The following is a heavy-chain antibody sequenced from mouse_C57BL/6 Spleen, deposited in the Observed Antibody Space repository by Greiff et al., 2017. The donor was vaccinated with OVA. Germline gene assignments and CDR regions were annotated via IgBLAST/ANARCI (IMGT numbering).Heavy chain of an antibody. J-gene: IGHJ1*03. CDR1: GYTFTDYY. CDR2: INPYNGGT. CDR3: ARGGSNYRYFDV. D-gene: IGHD1-1*01. Sequence: EVQLQQSGPVLVKPGASVKMSCKASGYTFTDYYMNWVKQSHGKSLEWIGVINPYNGGTSYNQKFKGKATLTVDKSSSTAYMELNSLTSEDSAVYFCARGGSNYRYFDVWGTGTTVTVSS. V-gene: IGHV1-19*01.